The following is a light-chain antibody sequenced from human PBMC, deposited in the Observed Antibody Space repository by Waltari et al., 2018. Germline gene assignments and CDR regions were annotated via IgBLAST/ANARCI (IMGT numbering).Light chain of an antibody. J-gene: IGKJ1*01. V-gene: IGKV3-20*01. CDR1: ESIGRT. Sequence: EIVLTQSPGTLSLSPGERATLSCRASESIGRTLAWYQQKPGQPPRLLVYDASSRATGIPGRFSGSESGTDFSLTISRLEPEDFAVYYCQKYGTRPATFGQGTKVEIK. CDR2: DAS. CDR3: QKYGTRPAT.